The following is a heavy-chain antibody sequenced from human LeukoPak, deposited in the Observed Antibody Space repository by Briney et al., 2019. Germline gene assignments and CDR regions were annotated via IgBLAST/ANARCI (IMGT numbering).Heavy chain of an antibody. J-gene: IGHJ4*02. CDR3: AREPTSGREPTSGRPLDY. V-gene: IGHV4-4*07. Sequence: SETLSLTCTVSGGSISGYFWSWIRQPAGKGLEWIGRIYSSGSNNYNPSLKSRVTMSLDTSKNHLSLNLSTVTAADTAVYYCAREPTSGREPTSGRPLDYWGQGTLVTVSS. D-gene: IGHD5-12*01. CDR2: IYSSGSN. CDR1: GGSISGYF.